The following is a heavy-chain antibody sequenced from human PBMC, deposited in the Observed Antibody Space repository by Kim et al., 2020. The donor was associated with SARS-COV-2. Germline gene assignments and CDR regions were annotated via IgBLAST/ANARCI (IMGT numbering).Heavy chain of an antibody. Sequence: SETLSLTCTVSGGSISSGGYYWSWIRQHPGKGLEWIGYIYYSGSTYYNPSLKSRVTISVDTSKNQFSLKLSSVTAADTAVYYCARGGSKQQKDASDYWGQGTLVTVSS. V-gene: IGHV4-31*03. J-gene: IGHJ4*02. CDR3: ARGGSKQQKDASDY. D-gene: IGHD6-13*01. CDR1: GGSISSGGYY. CDR2: IYYSGST.